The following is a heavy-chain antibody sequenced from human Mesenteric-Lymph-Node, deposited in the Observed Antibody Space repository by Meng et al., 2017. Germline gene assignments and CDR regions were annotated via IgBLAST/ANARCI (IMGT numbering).Heavy chain of an antibody. D-gene: IGHD2-8*01. CDR1: GFTFDDYA. Sequence: GESLKISCAASGFTFDDYAMHWVRQAPGKGLEWVSLISWDGGSTYYADSVKGRFTISRDNSKNTLYLQMNSLRAEDTAVYYCARDDTCTNGVCYPVDGMDVWGQGTTVTVSS. J-gene: IGHJ6*02. CDR3: ARDDTCTNGVCYPVDGMDV. V-gene: IGHV3-43D*03. CDR2: ISWDGGST.